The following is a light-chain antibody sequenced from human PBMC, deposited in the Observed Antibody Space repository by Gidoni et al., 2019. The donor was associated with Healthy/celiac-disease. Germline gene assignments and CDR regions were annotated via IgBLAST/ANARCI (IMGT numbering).Light chain of an antibody. J-gene: IGKJ1*01. V-gene: IGKV1-39*01. CDR2: AAS. CDR3: QQSYSTLWT. Sequence: DIQMTQSPSSLSASVGARVTITCRASQSISSYLNWYQQKPGKVPKLLIYAASSLQSGVPSRFSGSGSGTDFTLTISSLQPEDFATYYCQQSYSTLWTFGQGTKVEIK. CDR1: QSISSY.